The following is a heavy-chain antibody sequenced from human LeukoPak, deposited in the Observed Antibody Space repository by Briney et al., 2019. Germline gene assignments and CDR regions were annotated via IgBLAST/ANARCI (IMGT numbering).Heavy chain of an antibody. CDR3: ATYNWGSGLYFDY. D-gene: IGHD7-27*01. CDR2: INPNSGDT. J-gene: IGHJ4*02. CDR1: GYTLTDYY. Sequence: ASVKVSCKASGYTLTDYYMHWVRQAPGQGLEWMGWINPNSGDTNYAQKFQGRVTMTRDTSISTAYMELSSLRSEDTAVYYCATYNWGSGLYFDYWGQGTLVTVSS. V-gene: IGHV1-2*02.